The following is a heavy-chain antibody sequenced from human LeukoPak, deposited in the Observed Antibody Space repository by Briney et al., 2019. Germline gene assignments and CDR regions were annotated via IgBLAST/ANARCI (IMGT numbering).Heavy chain of an antibody. CDR2: IYSGGST. D-gene: IGHD3-3*01. CDR3: ASANFWSGYSFDY. J-gene: IGHJ4*02. CDR1: GFTVSSNY. V-gene: IGHV3-53*01. Sequence: GGSLRLSCAASGFTVSSNYMSWVRQAPGKGLEGVSVIYSGGSTYYADSVKGRFTISRDNSKNTLYLQMNSLRAEDTAVYYCASANFWSGYSFDYWGQGTLVTVSS.